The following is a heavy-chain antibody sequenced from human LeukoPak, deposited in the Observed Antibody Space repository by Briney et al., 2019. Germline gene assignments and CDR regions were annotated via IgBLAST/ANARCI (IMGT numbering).Heavy chain of an antibody. CDR2: ISWNSGSI. D-gene: IGHD6-19*01. CDR1: GFTFDDYA. CDR3: AKLFSGWHDAFDI. V-gene: IGHV3-9*01. Sequence: GGSLRLSCAASGFTFDDYAMHWVRQPPGKGLEWVSGISWNSGSIGYADSVKGRFTISRDNAKNSLYLQMNSLRAEDTALYYCAKLFSGWHDAFDIWGQGTMVTVSS. J-gene: IGHJ3*02.